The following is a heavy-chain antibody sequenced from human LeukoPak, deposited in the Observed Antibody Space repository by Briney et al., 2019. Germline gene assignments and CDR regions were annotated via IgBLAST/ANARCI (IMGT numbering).Heavy chain of an antibody. J-gene: IGHJ5*02. V-gene: IGHV4-59*01. Sequence: KPSETLSLTCTVSGGSISSYYWSWIRQPPGKGLEWIGYIYYSGSTNYNPSLKSRVTISVDTSKNQFSLKLSSVTAADTAVYYCARAQNEGYCSGGSCDAWFDPWGKGNLVTVSS. CDR3: ARAQNEGYCSGGSCDAWFDP. D-gene: IGHD2-15*01. CDR1: GGSISSYY. CDR2: IYYSGST.